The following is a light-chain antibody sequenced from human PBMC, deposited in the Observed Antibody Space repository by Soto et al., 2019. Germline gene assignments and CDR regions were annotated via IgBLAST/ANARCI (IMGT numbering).Light chain of an antibody. V-gene: IGLV9-49*01. Sequence: QLVLTQPPSASASLGASVTLTCTLSSGYNNYKVDWYQQRPGKGPRFVMRVGTGGTVGSKGDGIPDRFSVLGSGLNRSLTIKNIQEEDESDYHCGADHGSGSNFVSVVFGGGTKLTVL. J-gene: IGLJ2*01. CDR1: SGYNNYK. CDR3: GADHGSGSNFVSVV. CDR2: VGTGGTVG.